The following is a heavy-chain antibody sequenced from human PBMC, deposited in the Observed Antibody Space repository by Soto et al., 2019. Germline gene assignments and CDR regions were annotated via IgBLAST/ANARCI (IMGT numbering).Heavy chain of an antibody. CDR2: ISWNSGSI. V-gene: IGHV3-9*01. Sequence: EVPLVESGGGLVQPGRSLRLSCAASGFTFDDYAMHWVRQAPGKGLEWVSGISWNSGSIGYADSVKGRFTISRDNAKNSLYLQMNSLRAEDTALYYCAKDLHTTRDAFDIWGQGTMVTVSS. CDR1: GFTFDDYA. D-gene: IGHD1-26*01. CDR3: AKDLHTTRDAFDI. J-gene: IGHJ3*02.